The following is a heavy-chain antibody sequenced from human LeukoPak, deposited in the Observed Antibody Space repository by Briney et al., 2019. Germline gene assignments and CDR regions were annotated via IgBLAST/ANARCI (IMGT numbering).Heavy chain of an antibody. Sequence: GGSLRLSCAASGFTFSDYYMSWIRQAPGKGLEWVSYISSSGSTIYYADSVKGRFTISRDNAKNSLYLQMNSLRAEDTAVYYCARDSSGVVPAARGRRYYYMDVWGKGTTVTVSS. D-gene: IGHD2-2*01. CDR3: ARDSSGVVPAARGRRYYYMDV. J-gene: IGHJ6*03. V-gene: IGHV3-11*04. CDR2: ISSSGSTI. CDR1: GFTFSDYY.